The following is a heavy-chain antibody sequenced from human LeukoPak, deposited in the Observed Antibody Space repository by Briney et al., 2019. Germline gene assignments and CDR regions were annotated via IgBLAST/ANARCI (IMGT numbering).Heavy chain of an antibody. V-gene: IGHV4-38-2*01. CDR3: ARGGSGGYVVAYYYYYMDV. CDR2: IYHSGST. CDR1: GYSISSGYY. Sequence: SSETLSLTCAVSGYSISSGYYWGWIRQPPGKGLEWIGSIYHSGSTYYNPSLKSRVTISVDTSKNQFSLKLSSVTAADTAVYYCARGGSGGYVVAYYYYYMDVWGKGTTVTVSS. D-gene: IGHD5-12*01. J-gene: IGHJ6*03.